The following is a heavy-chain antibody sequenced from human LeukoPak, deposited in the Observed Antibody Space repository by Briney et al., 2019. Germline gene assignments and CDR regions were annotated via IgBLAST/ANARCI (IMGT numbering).Heavy chain of an antibody. D-gene: IGHD3-22*01. J-gene: IGHJ3*02. CDR1: GFPFSSYS. CDR3: ARGGPLSMIGAFDI. V-gene: IGHV3-48*01. CDR2: ISSSSSAI. Sequence: GSLKLSCAASGFPFSSYSMNWVRQAPGKGLEWVSYISSSSSAIYYADSVKGRFTISRDNAKNSLYLQMNSLRAEDTAVYYCARGGPLSMIGAFDIWGQGTMVTVSS.